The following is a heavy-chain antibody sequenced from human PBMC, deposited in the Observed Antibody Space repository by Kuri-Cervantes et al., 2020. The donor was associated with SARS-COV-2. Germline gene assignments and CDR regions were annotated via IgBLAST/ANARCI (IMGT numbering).Heavy chain of an antibody. CDR3: ARDLRIYY. D-gene: IGHD2-15*01. J-gene: IGHJ4*02. CDR1: GFTFNTYA. V-gene: IGHV3-23*01. Sequence: GESPKISCAASGFTFNTYAMSWVRQAPGKGLEWVSAISGSGGSTYYADSVKAWFTISRDNSKNTLYLQMNSLRAEDTAVYYCARDLRIYYWGQGTLVTVSS. CDR2: ISGSGGST.